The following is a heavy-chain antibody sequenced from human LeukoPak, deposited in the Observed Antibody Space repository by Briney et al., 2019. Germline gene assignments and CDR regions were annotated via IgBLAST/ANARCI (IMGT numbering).Heavy chain of an antibody. Sequence: GGSLRLSCTASGFTFGDYAMSWVCQAPGKGLEWVGFIRSKAYGGATEYAASVKGRFTISRDDSKSIAYLQMNSLKTEDTAVYYCTRTGTPYYYYGMDVWGQGTTVTVSS. J-gene: IGHJ6*02. V-gene: IGHV3-49*04. CDR1: GFTFGDYA. D-gene: IGHD1-1*01. CDR3: TRTGTPYYYYGMDV. CDR2: IRSKAYGGAT.